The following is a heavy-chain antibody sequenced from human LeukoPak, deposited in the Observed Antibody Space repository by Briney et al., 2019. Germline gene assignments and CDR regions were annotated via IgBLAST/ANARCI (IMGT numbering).Heavy chain of an antibody. Sequence: NPGGSLRLSCVVSGFTFNDAWMNWVRQAPGKGLEWVGRIKSMIDGGTTDYAAPVKGRFTISRDDSKNTLYLQMNSLKTEDTAVYYCTTETPTFIVGATKVDYWGQGTLVTVSS. D-gene: IGHD1-26*01. CDR3: TTETPTFIVGATKVDY. V-gene: IGHV3-15*01. J-gene: IGHJ4*02. CDR1: GFTFNDAW. CDR2: IKSMIDGGTT.